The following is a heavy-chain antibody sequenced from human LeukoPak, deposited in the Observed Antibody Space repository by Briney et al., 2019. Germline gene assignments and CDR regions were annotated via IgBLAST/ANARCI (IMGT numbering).Heavy chain of an antibody. J-gene: IGHJ4*02. V-gene: IGHV3-30-3*01. CDR1: GFTFSSYA. CDR3: AREAGTGTTDFDY. Sequence: GGSLRLSCAASGFTFSSYAMHWVRQAPGKGLEWVAVISDDGSRKYYTDSVKGRFTIFRDNSKNTLYLQMNSLRAEGTAVYYCAREAGTGTTDFDYWGQGTQVTVSS. D-gene: IGHD1-7*01. CDR2: ISDDGSRK.